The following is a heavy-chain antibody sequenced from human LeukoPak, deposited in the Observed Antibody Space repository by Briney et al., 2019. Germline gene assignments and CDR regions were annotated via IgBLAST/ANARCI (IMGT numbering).Heavy chain of an antibody. CDR3: ATDLGELPRADY. J-gene: IGHJ4*02. Sequence: ASVKVSCKASGYTFTSYGISWVRQAPGQGLEWMGWISAYNGNTNYAQKLQGRVTMTTDTSTSTAYMELSSLRSEDTAVYYCATDLGELPRADYWGQGTLVTVSS. D-gene: IGHD1-26*01. V-gene: IGHV1-18*01. CDR2: ISAYNGNT. CDR1: GYTFTSYG.